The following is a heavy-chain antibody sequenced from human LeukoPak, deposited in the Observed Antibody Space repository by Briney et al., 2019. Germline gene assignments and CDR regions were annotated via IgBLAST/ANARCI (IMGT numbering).Heavy chain of an antibody. J-gene: IGHJ4*02. Sequence: KASETLSLTCAVYGGSFSGYYWSWIRLPPGKGLEWIGEINHSGSTNYNPSLKSRVTISVDTSKNQFSLKLSSVTAADTAVYYCARVPSPYCSSTSCHHDYWGQGTLVTVSS. V-gene: IGHV4-34*01. CDR1: GGSFSGYY. D-gene: IGHD2-2*01. CDR3: ARVPSPYCSSTSCHHDY. CDR2: INHSGST.